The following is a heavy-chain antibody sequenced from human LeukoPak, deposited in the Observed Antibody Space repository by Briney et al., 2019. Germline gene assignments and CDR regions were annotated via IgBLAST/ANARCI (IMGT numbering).Heavy chain of an antibody. CDR2: IYSGGST. CDR3: ATEIHSGRSDAFDI. D-gene: IGHD1-26*01. V-gene: IGHV3-66*01. Sequence: PGGSLRLSCAASGFTVSSNYMSWVRQAPGKGLEWVSVIYSGGSTYYADSVKGRFTISRDNSKNTLYLQMNSLRAEDTAVYYCATEIHSGRSDAFDIWGQGTMVTVSS. CDR1: GFTVSSNY. J-gene: IGHJ3*02.